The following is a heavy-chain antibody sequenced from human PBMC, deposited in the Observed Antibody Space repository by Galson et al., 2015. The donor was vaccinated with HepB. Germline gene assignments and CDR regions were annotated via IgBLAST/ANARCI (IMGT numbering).Heavy chain of an antibody. J-gene: IGHJ4*02. CDR1: EDTFSNSA. CDR3: ASRRVSGSHYPLEY. V-gene: IGHV1-69*10. D-gene: IGHD3-10*01. Sequence: SVKVSCKASEDTFSNSAIDWVRQAPGRGFEWAGQIIPILDTKKVAQKFQGRVKIIADKSTNTTHMDLRRLRSEDTGIDFCASRRVSGSHYPLEYWGQGTLVTGS. CDR2: IIPILDTK.